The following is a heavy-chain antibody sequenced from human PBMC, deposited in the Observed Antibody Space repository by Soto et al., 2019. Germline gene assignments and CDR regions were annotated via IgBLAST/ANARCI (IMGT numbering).Heavy chain of an antibody. CDR3: ARSETYWGDYYYYYGMDV. V-gene: IGHV1-69*13. D-gene: IGHD7-27*01. J-gene: IGHJ6*02. Sequence: GASVKVSCKASGGTFSSYAISWVRQAPGQGLEWMGGIIPIFGTANYAQKFQGRVTITADESTSTAYMELSSLRSEDTAVYYCARSETYWGDYYYYYGMDVWGQGTTVTVSS. CDR2: IIPIFGTA. CDR1: GGTFSSYA.